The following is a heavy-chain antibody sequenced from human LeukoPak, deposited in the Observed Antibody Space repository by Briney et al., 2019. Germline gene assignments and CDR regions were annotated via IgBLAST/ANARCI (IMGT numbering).Heavy chain of an antibody. CDR1: GFPVSSYD. J-gene: IGHJ3*02. CDR3: AKETPRSNYDFWSGYQDAFDI. D-gene: IGHD3-3*01. Sequence: GGSLRLFCAASGFPVSSYDMSWVPQSPGRGVVWVSDIYSGGKKPYADSVKGRFTISRDNDKNSLYLQMNSLRAEDTALYYCAKETPRSNYDFWSGYQDAFDIWGQGTMVTVSS. CDR2: IYSGGKK. V-gene: IGHV3-53*05.